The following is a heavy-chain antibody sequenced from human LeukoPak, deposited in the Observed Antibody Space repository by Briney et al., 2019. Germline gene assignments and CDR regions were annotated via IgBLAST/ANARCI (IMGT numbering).Heavy chain of an antibody. J-gene: IGHJ4*02. CDR1: GGSIRSYY. CDR2: IYYSGST. CDR3: ARYDTVGYYYAFDY. D-gene: IGHD3-22*01. Sequence: SETLSLTCTVSGGSIRSYYWSWIRQPPGKGLEWIGYIYYSGSTKYNPSLESRVTISIDTSKNLLSLKPTSVTAADTAVYYCARYDTVGYYYAFDYWGQGTLVTVSS. V-gene: IGHV4-59*01.